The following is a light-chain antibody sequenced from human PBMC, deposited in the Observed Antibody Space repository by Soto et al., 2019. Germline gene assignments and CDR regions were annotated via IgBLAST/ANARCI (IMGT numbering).Light chain of an antibody. CDR1: QDIGND. J-gene: IGKJ1*01. CDR3: LQDYNYPRT. Sequence: IQMTQSPSSMSASVGDRVTITCRASQDIGNDLGWCQQKPGKAPRLLISTASTLESGVPARFSGSGSGTHFILTISSLQPEDFATYFCLQDYNYPRTFGQGTQVEI. CDR2: TAS. V-gene: IGKV1-6*01.